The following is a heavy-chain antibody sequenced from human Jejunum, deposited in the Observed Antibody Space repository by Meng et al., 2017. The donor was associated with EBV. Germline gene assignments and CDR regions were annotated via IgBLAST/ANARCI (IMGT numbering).Heavy chain of an antibody. D-gene: IGHD4-17*01. Sequence: EVQLGESGGGLIQPGGSLRLSCAASGFTVSSDYMSWVRQAPGKGLEWVSVISTGGSIFYADSVKGRFTISRDNSKNTLYLQMNSLGAEDTAVYYCARHRDVDYHLHYWGQGSLVTVSS. J-gene: IGHJ4*02. CDR2: ISTGGSI. V-gene: IGHV3-53*01. CDR3: ARHRDVDYHLHY. CDR1: GFTVSSDY.